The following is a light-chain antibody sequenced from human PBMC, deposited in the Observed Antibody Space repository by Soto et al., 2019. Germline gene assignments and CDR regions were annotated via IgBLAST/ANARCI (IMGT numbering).Light chain of an antibody. J-gene: IGKJ1*01. CDR1: QSVGNNF. Sequence: EIVLSQSPDTLSLSPGERATLSCRASQSVGNNFLAWYQQKPGQAPRLPIYGASSRATGIPDRFSGSGSGTDFTLTISRLEPEDFAVYYCQQYGSSPPWTFGQGTKV. V-gene: IGKV3-20*01. CDR3: QQYGSSPPWT. CDR2: GAS.